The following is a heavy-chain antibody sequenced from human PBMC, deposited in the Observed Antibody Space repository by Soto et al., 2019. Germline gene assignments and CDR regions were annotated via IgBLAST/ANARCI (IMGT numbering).Heavy chain of an antibody. CDR2: IYYSGST. Sequence: PSETLSLTCTVSGGSISSYYWSWIRQPPGKGLEWIGYIYYSGSTNYNPSLKSRVTISADTSKNQFSLKLSSVTAADTAVYYCAGTRGYCSGGSCPTVVDYWGQGTLVTVSS. J-gene: IGHJ4*02. CDR3: AGTRGYCSGGSCPTVVDY. V-gene: IGHV4-59*01. D-gene: IGHD2-15*01. CDR1: GGSISSYY.